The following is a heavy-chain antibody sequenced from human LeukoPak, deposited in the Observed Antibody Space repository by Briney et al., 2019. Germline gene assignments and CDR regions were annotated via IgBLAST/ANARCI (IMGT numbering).Heavy chain of an antibody. CDR2: ISSSSGAI. D-gene: IGHD5-18*01. J-gene: IGHJ4*02. V-gene: IGHV3-48*04. Sequence: PGGSLRLSCAASGFIFSSYSMNWVRQAPGRGLEWVSYISSSSGAIYYADSVKGRFTISRDNAKNSLYLQMNSLRAEDTAVYYCARESGGYSYGYYFDYWGQGTLVTVSS. CDR1: GFIFSSYS. CDR3: ARESGGYSYGYYFDY.